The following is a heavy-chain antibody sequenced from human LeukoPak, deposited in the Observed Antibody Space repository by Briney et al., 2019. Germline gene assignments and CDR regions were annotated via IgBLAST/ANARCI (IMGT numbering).Heavy chain of an antibody. CDR2: ISYDGSSK. J-gene: IGHJ4*02. Sequence: PGGSLRLSCAASGFTFSSYAMHWVRQAPGKGLEWVAVISYDGSSKYYADSVKGRFTISRDNSKNTLYLQMNSLRAEDTAVYYCARDNGSGYYLKQIDYWGQGTLVTVSS. CDR3: ARDNGSGYYLKQIDY. V-gene: IGHV3-30*04. CDR1: GFTFSSYA. D-gene: IGHD3-22*01.